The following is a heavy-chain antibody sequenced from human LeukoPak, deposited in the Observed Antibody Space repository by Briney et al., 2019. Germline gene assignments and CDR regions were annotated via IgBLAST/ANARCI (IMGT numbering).Heavy chain of an antibody. V-gene: IGHV1-2*02. CDR1: GYTFTGYY. Sequence: ASVKVSCKASGYTFTGYYIHWVRQAPGQGLEWMGWINPNSGDTNYAQKFQGRVTMTRDTSISTAYMELSRLRSDDTAVYYCARRVRRGDNWFDPWGQEPWSPSPQ. CDR2: INPNSGDT. D-gene: IGHD3-10*01. CDR3: ARRVRRGDNWFDP. J-gene: IGHJ5*02.